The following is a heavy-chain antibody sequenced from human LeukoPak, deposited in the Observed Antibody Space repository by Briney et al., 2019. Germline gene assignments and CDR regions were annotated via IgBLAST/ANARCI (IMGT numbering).Heavy chain of an antibody. V-gene: IGHV3-48*04. CDR1: GFDFNSYS. Sequence: GGSLRLSCAASGFDFNSYSMNWVRQAPGKGLEWVSYISSSGSTIYCADSVKGRFTTSRDNAKNSLYLQMNSLRAEDTAVYYCAELGITMIGGVWGKGTTVTISS. CDR2: ISSSGSTI. CDR3: AELGITMIGGV. D-gene: IGHD3-10*02. J-gene: IGHJ6*04.